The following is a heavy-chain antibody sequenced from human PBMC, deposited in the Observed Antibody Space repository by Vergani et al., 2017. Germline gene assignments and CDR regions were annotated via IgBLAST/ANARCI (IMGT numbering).Heavy chain of an antibody. V-gene: IGHV3-33*01. D-gene: IGHD1-26*01. CDR3: ARVAASVGYYYYYYYMDV. Sequence: QVQLVESGGGVVQPGRSLRLSCAASGSTFSSYGMHWVRQAPGKGLEWVAVIGYDGSNKYYADSEKGRFTISRYNSKNTLYLQMNSLRADDTAVYYCARVAASVGYYYYYYYMDVWGKGTTVTVSS. CDR2: IGYDGSNK. J-gene: IGHJ6*03. CDR1: GSTFSSYG.